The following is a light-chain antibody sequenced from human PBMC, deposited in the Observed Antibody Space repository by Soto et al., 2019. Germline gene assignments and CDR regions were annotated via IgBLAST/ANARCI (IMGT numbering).Light chain of an antibody. Sequence: DVVMTQTPLSLSVAPGQPASISCKSSQSLLHITGETFLFWYLQKPGQSPQLLIYEVSTRVSGVPDRFSGSGSGTDFALTISRLEPGDFAVYYCQQYGRSPFTFGQGTKLQIK. V-gene: IGKV2-29*01. CDR2: EVS. CDR1: QSLLHITGETF. CDR3: QQYGRSPFT. J-gene: IGKJ2*01.